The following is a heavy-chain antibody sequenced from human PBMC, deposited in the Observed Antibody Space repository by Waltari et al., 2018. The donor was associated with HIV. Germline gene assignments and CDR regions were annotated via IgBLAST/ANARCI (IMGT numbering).Heavy chain of an antibody. V-gene: IGHV3-7*01. CDR2: IKQDGSEK. CDR3: TRDGSGWSNY. Sequence: EVQLVESGGGLVQPGGSLRLSCAASGFTFSTFWMGWVRQAPGKGLEWVANIKQDGSEKVYLDSVKGRFTISRDNAKNSIYLQMNSLTAEDTAIYYCTRDGSGWSNYWGQGTLVTVSS. D-gene: IGHD6-19*01. J-gene: IGHJ4*02. CDR1: GFTFSTFW.